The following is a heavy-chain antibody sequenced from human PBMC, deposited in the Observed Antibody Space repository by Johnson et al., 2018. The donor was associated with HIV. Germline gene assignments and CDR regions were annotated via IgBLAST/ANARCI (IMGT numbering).Heavy chain of an antibody. V-gene: IGHV3-33*06. J-gene: IGHJ3*02. CDR1: GFTFSSYG. Sequence: QVQLVESGGGVVQPGRSLKLSCAASGFTFSSYGMHWVRQAPGKGLEWVAVIWYDGSNNYYAASVKGRFTLSRDNSKNTRYLQMNSLRAEDTAVYYCAKGLGSYYEAFDIWGQGTMVTVSS. CDR3: AKGLGSYYEAFDI. CDR2: IWYDGSNN. D-gene: IGHD1-26*01.